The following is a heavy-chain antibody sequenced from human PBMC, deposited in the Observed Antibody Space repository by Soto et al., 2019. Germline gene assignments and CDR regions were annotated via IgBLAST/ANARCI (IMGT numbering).Heavy chain of an antibody. D-gene: IGHD1-26*01. CDR1: GFTFSSYE. V-gene: IGHV3-48*03. CDR3: ARELGGGSYPSHAFDI. CDR2: ISSSGSTI. J-gene: IGHJ3*02. Sequence: EVQLVESGGGLVQPGGSLRLSCAASGFTFSSYEMNWVRQAPGKGLEWVSYISSSGSTIYYADSVKGRFTISRDNAKNSLYLKMNSLRAEDTAVYYCARELGGGSYPSHAFDIWGQGTMVTVSS.